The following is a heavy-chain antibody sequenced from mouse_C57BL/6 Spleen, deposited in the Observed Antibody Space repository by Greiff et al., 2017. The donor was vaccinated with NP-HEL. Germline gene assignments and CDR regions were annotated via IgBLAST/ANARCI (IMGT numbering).Heavy chain of an antibody. J-gene: IGHJ2*01. CDR2: ISDGGSYT. CDR3: ARENGY. CDR1: GFTFSSYA. Sequence: EVQGVESGGGLVKPGGSLKLSCAASGFTFSSYAMSWVRQTPEKRLEWVATISDGGSYTYYPDNVKGRFTISRDNAKNNLYLQMSHLKSEDTAMYYCARENGYWRQGTTHTVSS. V-gene: IGHV5-4*01.